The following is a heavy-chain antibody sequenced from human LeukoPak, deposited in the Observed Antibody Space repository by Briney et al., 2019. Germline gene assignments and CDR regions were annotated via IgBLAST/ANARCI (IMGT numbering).Heavy chain of an antibody. CDR1: GGSFCGYY. V-gene: IGHV4-34*01. D-gene: IGHD2-15*01. J-gene: IGHJ4*02. CDR3: ARGYCSGGSCYEQGNDY. Sequence: PSETLSLTCAVYGGSFCGYYWSWIRQPPGKGLEWIGEINHSGSTNYNPSLKSRVTISVDTSKNQFSLKLSSVTAADTAVYYCARGYCSGGSCYEQGNDYWGQGTLVTVSS. CDR2: INHSGST.